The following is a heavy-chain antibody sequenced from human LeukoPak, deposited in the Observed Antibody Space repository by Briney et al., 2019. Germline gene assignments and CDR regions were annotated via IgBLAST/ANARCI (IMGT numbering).Heavy chain of an antibody. CDR1: GGSFSGYY. CDR3: ARVGVAFYYYYYMDV. Sequence: SETLSLICAVYGGSFSGYYWSWIRQPPGKGLEWIGEINHSGSTNYNPSLKSRVTISVDTSKNQFSLKLSSVTAADTAVYYCARVGVAFYYYYYMDVWGKGTTVTISS. CDR2: INHSGST. J-gene: IGHJ6*03. V-gene: IGHV4-34*01. D-gene: IGHD2-15*01.